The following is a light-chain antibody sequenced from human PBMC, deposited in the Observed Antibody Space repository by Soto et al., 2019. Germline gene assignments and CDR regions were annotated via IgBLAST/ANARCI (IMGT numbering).Light chain of an antibody. CDR1: SSDVVGYNY. V-gene: IGLV2-14*01. CDR3: SSYTSSSTRV. J-gene: IGLJ3*02. CDR2: EVS. Sequence: QSALTQPASVSGSPGQSITISCTGTSSDVVGYNYVSWYQQHPGKAPKLMIYEVSNRPSGVSNRFSGSKSGNTASLTISGLQAEDEADYSCSSYTSSSTRVFGGGTKLTVL.